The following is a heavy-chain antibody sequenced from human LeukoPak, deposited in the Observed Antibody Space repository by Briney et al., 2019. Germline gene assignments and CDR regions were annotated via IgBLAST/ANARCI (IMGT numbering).Heavy chain of an antibody. Sequence: ASVKVSCKVSGYTLTELSMHWVRQAPGKGLEWMGGFDPEDGETIYAQKFQGRVTMTEGTSTDTAYMELSSLRSEDTAVYYCATPSDYGSGSYGAFDIWGQGTMVTVSS. J-gene: IGHJ3*02. D-gene: IGHD3-10*01. CDR3: ATPSDYGSGSYGAFDI. V-gene: IGHV1-24*01. CDR1: GYTLTELS. CDR2: FDPEDGET.